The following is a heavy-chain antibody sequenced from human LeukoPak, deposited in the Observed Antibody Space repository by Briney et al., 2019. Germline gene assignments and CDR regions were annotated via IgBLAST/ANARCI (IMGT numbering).Heavy chain of an antibody. CDR2: IYYSGST. D-gene: IGHD3-22*01. CDR1: GGPISSSSYY. V-gene: IGHV4-39*01. J-gene: IGHJ4*02. Sequence: PSETLSLTCTVSGGPISSSSYYWGWIRQPPGKGLEWIGSIYYSGSTYYNPSHKSRVTISVDTSKNQFSLKLSSVTAADTAVYYCASNLLDYYDSSGTFDYWGQGTLVTVSS. CDR3: ASNLLDYYDSSGTFDY.